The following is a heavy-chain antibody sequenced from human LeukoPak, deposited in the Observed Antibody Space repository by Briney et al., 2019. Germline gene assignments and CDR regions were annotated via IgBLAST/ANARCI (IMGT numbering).Heavy chain of an antibody. J-gene: IGHJ5*02. CDR2: IIPILGIA. CDR3: ARGISGSYSDWFDP. CDR1: GGTFISYA. D-gene: IGHD1-26*01. V-gene: IGHV1-69*04. Sequence: ASVKVSCKASGGTFISYAISWVRQAPGQGLEWMGRIIPILGIANYAQKFQGRVTITADKSTSTAYMELSSLRSEDTAVYYCARGISGSYSDWFDPWGQGTLVTVSS.